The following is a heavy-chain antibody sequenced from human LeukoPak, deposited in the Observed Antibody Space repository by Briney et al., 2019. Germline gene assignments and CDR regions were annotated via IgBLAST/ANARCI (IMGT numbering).Heavy chain of an antibody. CDR1: GGSISSGGYY. CDR3: ARWELDAFDI. Sequence: SETLSLTCTVSGGSISSGGYYWSWIRQPPGKGLEWIGYIYYSGSINYNPSLKSRVTISVDTSKNQFSPKLSSVTAADTAVYYCARWELDAFDIWGQGTMVTVSS. D-gene: IGHD1-26*01. V-gene: IGHV4-61*08. J-gene: IGHJ3*02. CDR2: IYYSGSI.